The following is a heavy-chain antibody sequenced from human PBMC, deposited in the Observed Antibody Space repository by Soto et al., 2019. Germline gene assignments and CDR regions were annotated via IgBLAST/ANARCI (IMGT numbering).Heavy chain of an antibody. CDR2: VYYTGTT. D-gene: IGHD6-13*01. J-gene: IGHJ4*02. Sequence: SETLSLTCTVSGGSISSYFYIWVRQPPGKGLEWIGSVYYTGTTDYNPSLKSRVTISVDTSKTQFSLDLRSVTAADTAVYYCARDLAAVPRAFDYWGRGTLVTVSS. CDR1: GGSISSYF. V-gene: IGHV4-59*01. CDR3: ARDLAAVPRAFDY.